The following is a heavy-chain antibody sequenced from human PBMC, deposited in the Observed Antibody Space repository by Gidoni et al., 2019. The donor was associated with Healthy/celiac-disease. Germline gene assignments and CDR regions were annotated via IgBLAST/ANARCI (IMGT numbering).Heavy chain of an antibody. V-gene: IGHV3-48*02. CDR2: ISSSSSTI. CDR3: ARDRKDYYDSSGYCDY. D-gene: IGHD3-22*01. Sequence: EVQLVESGGGLVQPGGSLRLSCAASGFTFSSYSMNWVRQAPGKGLEWVSYISSSSSTIYYADSVKGRFTISRDNAKNSLYLQMNSLRDEDTAVYYCARDRKDYYDSSGYCDYWGQGTLVTVSS. J-gene: IGHJ4*02. CDR1: GFTFSSYS.